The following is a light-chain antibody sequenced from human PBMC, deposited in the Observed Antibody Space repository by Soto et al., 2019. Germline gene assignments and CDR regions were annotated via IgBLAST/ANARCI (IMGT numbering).Light chain of an antibody. Sequence: DIVLTQSPATLSVSPGERATLSCRASQSVSRNLAWYQQKPGQAPRLLIYDASTRATGTPARFSGSGSGTKFTLSISSLQSEDFAVYYCQQYNNWPITFGQGTRLEIK. V-gene: IGKV3D-15*01. CDR2: DAS. J-gene: IGKJ5*01. CDR3: QQYNNWPIT. CDR1: QSVSRN.